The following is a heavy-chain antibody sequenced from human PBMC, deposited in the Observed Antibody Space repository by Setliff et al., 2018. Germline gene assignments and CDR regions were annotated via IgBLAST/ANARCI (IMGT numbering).Heavy chain of an antibody. D-gene: IGHD6-19*01. CDR3: AVAVAGGDYYYYYYYMDV. V-gene: IGHV4-59*10. CDR2: FHTGGST. CDR1: GGSFSGYY. Sequence: PSETLSLTCAVYGGSFSGYYWTWIRQPAGKGLEWIGHFHTGGSTNYNRSLRSRVSISVDTSKNQFSLKLSSVTAADTAVYYCAVAVAGGDYYYYYYYMDVWGKGTTVTVSS. J-gene: IGHJ6*03.